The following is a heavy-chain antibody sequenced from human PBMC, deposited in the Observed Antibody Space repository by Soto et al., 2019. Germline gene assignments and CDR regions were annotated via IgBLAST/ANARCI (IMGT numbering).Heavy chain of an antibody. Sequence: QVQLVQSGAEVKKPGASVKVSCKASGYTFSSHGISWVRQAPGQGLEWMGWISAYNANTNYAQKLQGRVTMTTDTSTSTAYMELRSLRSDDTAVYFCAREVALVSPFDSWGQGTLVTVSS. J-gene: IGHJ4*02. CDR1: GYTFSSHG. D-gene: IGHD6-6*01. CDR2: ISAYNANT. V-gene: IGHV1-18*01. CDR3: AREVALVSPFDS.